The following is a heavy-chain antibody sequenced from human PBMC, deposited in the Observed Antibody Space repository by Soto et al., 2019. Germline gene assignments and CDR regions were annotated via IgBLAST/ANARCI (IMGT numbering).Heavy chain of an antibody. CDR2: THPGDSDT. Sequence: PGESLKICCRVPGCSFIKDGSGWVRQMRMKCLEGMGMTHPGDSDTRYSTSFQGQVTISADKSSSTAYLQWSSLKTSDTAMYYCARQPFDSRSLVPHAFDIWGQGTMVTVSS. J-gene: IGHJ3*02. CDR1: GCSFIKDG. D-gene: IGHD6-13*01. CDR3: ARQPFDSRSLVPHAFDI. V-gene: IGHV5-51*01.